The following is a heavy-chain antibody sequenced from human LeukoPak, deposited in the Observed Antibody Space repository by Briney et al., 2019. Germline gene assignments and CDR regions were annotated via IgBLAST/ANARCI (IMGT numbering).Heavy chain of an antibody. CDR3: AREGTPGYYYYMDV. Sequence: GASVKVSCKASGYTFTGFYMHWVRQAPGQGLEWMGCINPNSGDTNFAQRFQGRVTLTRDTSISTAYMELSRLRSDDTAVYYCAREGTPGYYYYMDVWGKGTTVTVSS. CDR2: INPNSGDT. J-gene: IGHJ6*03. CDR1: GYTFTGFY. V-gene: IGHV1-2*02. D-gene: IGHD2-15*01.